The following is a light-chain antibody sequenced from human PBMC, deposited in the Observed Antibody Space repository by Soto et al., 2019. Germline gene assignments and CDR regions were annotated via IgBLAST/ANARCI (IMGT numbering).Light chain of an antibody. CDR3: QQYNSYSPT. J-gene: IGKJ1*01. V-gene: IGKV1-5*03. Sequence: DIQMTQSPSTLSASXXDRVXITCRASQSISVWLAWYQQKAGKAPXLLTYKASRLESGVPSRFSGSGSETEFTLTISGLQPGDSATYYCQQYNSYSPTFGQGTKVDI. CDR1: QSISVW. CDR2: KAS.